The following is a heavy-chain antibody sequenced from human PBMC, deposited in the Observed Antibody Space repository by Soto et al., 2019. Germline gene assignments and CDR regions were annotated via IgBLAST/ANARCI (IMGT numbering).Heavy chain of an antibody. J-gene: IGHJ4*02. D-gene: IGHD1-26*01. CDR1: GGSISSGDYY. Sequence: SETLSLTCTVSGGSISSGDYYWSWIRQPPGKGLEWIGYIYYSGSTYYNPSLKSRVTISVDTSKNQFSLNLSSVTAADTAMYYCARVGGSSEYYFDYWGQGTLVTVSS. V-gene: IGHV4-30-4*01. CDR2: IYYSGST. CDR3: ARVGGSSEYYFDY.